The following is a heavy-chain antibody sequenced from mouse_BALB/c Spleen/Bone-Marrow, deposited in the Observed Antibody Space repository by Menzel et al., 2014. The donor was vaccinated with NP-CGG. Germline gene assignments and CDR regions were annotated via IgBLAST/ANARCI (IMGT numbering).Heavy chain of an antibody. CDR2: ISSGSRTI. D-gene: IGHD4-1*01. CDR1: GFTFSSFG. Sequence: EVNVVESGGGLVQPGGSRKLSCAASGFTFSSFGMHWVRQAPEKGLEWVAYISSGSRTIYYADTVKGRFTIPRDNPKNALFLQMTGLRSEDTAMYYCTRGGNWEDFDYWGQGTTLTVSS. CDR3: TRGGNWEDFDY. V-gene: IGHV5-17*02. J-gene: IGHJ2*01.